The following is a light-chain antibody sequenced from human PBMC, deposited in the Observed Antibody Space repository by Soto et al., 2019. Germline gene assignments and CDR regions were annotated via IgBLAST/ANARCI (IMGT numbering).Light chain of an antibody. CDR1: SSDVGGYNY. Sequence: QSALTQPASVSGSPGQSITTSCTGTSSDVGGYNYVSWYQQYPGKAPKLIISEVSNRPSGVSNRFSGSKSGNTASLTISGLQAEDEADYYCSSYTSTSTPFVFGTGTKVTVL. CDR2: EVS. V-gene: IGLV2-14*01. CDR3: SSYTSTSTPFV. J-gene: IGLJ1*01.